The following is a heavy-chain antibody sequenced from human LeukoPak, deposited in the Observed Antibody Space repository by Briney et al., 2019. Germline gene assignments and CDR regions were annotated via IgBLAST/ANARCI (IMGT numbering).Heavy chain of an antibody. D-gene: IGHD6-13*01. Sequence: ASVKVSCKASGYTFTGYYMHWVRQAPGQGLEWMGWINPNSGGAKYAQNLQGRVIMTTDTSISTAYMELTSLRSDDTAVYYCARSSPPTYYYFYYYMDVWGKGSTVTVSS. J-gene: IGHJ6*03. CDR2: INPNSGGA. CDR1: GYTFTGYY. CDR3: ARSSPPTYYYFYYYMDV. V-gene: IGHV1-2*02.